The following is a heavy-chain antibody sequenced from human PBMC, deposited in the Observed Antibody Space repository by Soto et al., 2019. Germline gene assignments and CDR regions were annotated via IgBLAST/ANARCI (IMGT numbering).Heavy chain of an antibody. J-gene: IGHJ6*03. V-gene: IGHV3-23*01. CDR3: AKERRYCSSTSCSHYYYYMDV. Sequence: ESGGGLVQPGGSLRLSCAASGFTFSSYAMSWVRQAPGKGLEWVSAISGSGGSTYYADSVKGRFTISRDNSKNTLYLQMNSLRAEDTAVYYCAKERRYCSSTSCSHYYYYMDVWGKGTTVTVSS. D-gene: IGHD2-2*01. CDR1: GFTFSSYA. CDR2: ISGSGGST.